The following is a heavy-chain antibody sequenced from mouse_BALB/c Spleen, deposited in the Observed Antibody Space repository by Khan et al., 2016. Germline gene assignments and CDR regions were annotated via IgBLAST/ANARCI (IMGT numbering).Heavy chain of an antibody. J-gene: IGHJ3*01. CDR3: TRERFAY. CDR1: GYTFTSYY. Sequence: QVQLQQSGAELVKPGTSVRLSCKASGYTFTSYYMYWVKQRPGQGLEWIGEINPINGGTNFNEKFKNKATLTVDTSSTPAYLQLSSLTSDESAVYVCTRERFAYWGKGILFTVAA. V-gene: IGHV1S81*02. CDR2: INPINGGT.